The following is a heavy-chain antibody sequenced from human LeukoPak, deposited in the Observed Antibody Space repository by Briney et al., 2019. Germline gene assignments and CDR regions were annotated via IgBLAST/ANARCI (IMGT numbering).Heavy chain of an antibody. J-gene: IGHJ4*02. Sequence: GRSLRLSCAASGFTFSSYGMHWVRQAPGKGLEWVAFIRYDGSNKYYADSVKGRFTISRDNSTNTLYLQMNSLRAEDTAVYYCAKDFRYFDWPFFDYWGQGTLVTVSS. CDR2: IRYDGSNK. V-gene: IGHV3-30*02. CDR3: AKDFRYFDWPFFDY. D-gene: IGHD3-9*01. CDR1: GFTFSSYG.